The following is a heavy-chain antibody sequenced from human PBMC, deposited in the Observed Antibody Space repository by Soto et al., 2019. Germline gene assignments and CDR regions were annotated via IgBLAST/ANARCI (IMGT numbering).Heavy chain of an antibody. J-gene: IGHJ5*01. CDR1: GFTFSSNG. D-gene: IGHD2-21*02. CDR2: ISIGSSTI. V-gene: IGHV3-48*02. Sequence: EVQLVESGGGLVQPGGSLRLSCEASGFTFSSNGMNWVRQAPGKGLEWVSFISIGSSTINYADSVRGRFTISRDNAKNSLYLQMNSLRDEDTAVYYCASDWGVYDSAIRTNITKIDSWGHGTLVNVSS. CDR3: ASDWGVYDSAIRTNITKIDS.